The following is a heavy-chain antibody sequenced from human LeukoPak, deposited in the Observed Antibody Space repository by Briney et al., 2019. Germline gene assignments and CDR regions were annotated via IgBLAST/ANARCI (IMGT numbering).Heavy chain of an antibody. V-gene: IGHV4-61*08. J-gene: IGHJ5*02. Sequence: PSETLSLTCTVSGGSISSGDYYWSWIRQPPGKGLEWIGYIYYSGSTNYNPSLKSRVTISVDTAKTQFSLKLSSVTAADTAVYYCARALGPYCSSTSCYDNGWFDPCGQGTLVTVSS. D-gene: IGHD2-2*01. CDR1: GGSISSGDYY. CDR3: ARALGPYCSSTSCYDNGWFDP. CDR2: IYYSGST.